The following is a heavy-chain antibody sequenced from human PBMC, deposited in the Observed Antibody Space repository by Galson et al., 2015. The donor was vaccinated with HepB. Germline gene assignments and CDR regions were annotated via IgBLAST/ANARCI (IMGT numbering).Heavy chain of an antibody. Sequence: SLRLSCAASGFTFSSYSMNWVRQAPGKGLEWVSSISSSSSYIYYADSVKGRFTISRDNAKNSLYLQMNSLRAEDTAVYYCARGDCSSTSCHRGWFDPWGQGTLVTVSS. J-gene: IGHJ5*02. V-gene: IGHV3-21*01. CDR2: ISSSSSYI. D-gene: IGHD2-2*01. CDR1: GFTFSSYS. CDR3: ARGDCSSTSCHRGWFDP.